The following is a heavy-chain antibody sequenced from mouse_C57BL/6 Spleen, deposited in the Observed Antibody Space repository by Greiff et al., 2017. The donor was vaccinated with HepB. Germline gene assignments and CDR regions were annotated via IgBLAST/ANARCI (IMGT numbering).Heavy chain of an antibody. J-gene: IGHJ2*01. D-gene: IGHD3-2*02. CDR2: IYPGSGST. CDR1: GYTFTSYW. Sequence: QVQLQQPGAELVKPGASVKMSCKASGYTFTSYWITWVKQRPGQGLEWIGDIYPGSGSTNYNEKFKSKATLTVDTSSSTAYMQLSSLTSEDSAVYYCARSSSGYVEFDYWGQGTTLTVSS. V-gene: IGHV1-55*01. CDR3: ARSSSGYVEFDY.